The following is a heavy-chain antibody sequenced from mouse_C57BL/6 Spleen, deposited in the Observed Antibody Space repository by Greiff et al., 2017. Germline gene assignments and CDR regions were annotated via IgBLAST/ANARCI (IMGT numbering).Heavy chain of an antibody. CDR2: INYDGSST. J-gene: IGHJ2*01. V-gene: IGHV5-16*01. CDR1: GFTFSDYY. CDR3: AREGSHFDY. Sequence: DVKLVESEGGLVQPGSSMKLSCTASGFTFSDYYMAWVRQVPEKGLEWVANINYDGSSTYYLDSLKSRFIISRDNAKNILYLQMSSLKSEDTATYYCAREGSHFDYWGQGTTLTVSS. D-gene: IGHD6-2*01.